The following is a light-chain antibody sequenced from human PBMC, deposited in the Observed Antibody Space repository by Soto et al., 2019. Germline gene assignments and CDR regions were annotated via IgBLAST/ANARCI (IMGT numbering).Light chain of an antibody. CDR2: KAS. Sequence: DIQMTQSPSTLSASVGDRVTITCRASQSISTWLAWYQQKPGKAPKLLIYKASSLEGGVPSRFGGSGSGTLFNITISSLHPEDFATYYCQQYNTYPLTFGGGTTVDIK. V-gene: IGKV1-5*03. J-gene: IGKJ4*01. CDR1: QSISTW. CDR3: QQYNTYPLT.